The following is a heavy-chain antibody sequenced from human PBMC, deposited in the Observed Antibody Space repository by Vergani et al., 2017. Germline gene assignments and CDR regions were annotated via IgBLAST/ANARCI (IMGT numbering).Heavy chain of an antibody. CDR3: AKVPHYDLLIGYYHIMAV. CDR1: GCTFSSYA. CDR2: SSGSGGST. J-gene: IGHJ6*03. Sequence: EVQLLESGGGLVQPGGSLRLSCAASGCTFSSYAMSWVRQAPGKGLEWVSASSGSGGSTYYADSVKGRFTISRDNSKNTLYLQMNSLRAEDTAVYYCAKVPHYDLLIGYYHIMAVWGKRTTVTVSS. V-gene: IGHV3-23*01. D-gene: IGHD3-3*01.